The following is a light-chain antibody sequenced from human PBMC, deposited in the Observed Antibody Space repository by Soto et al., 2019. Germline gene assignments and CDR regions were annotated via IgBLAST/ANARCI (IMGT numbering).Light chain of an antibody. Sequence: HSVLSRAVSVYCCDGETIANSVTGTNSDVGGYNYVSWYQQHPGKAPKLMIYDVSNRPSGVSNRFSGSKSGNTASLTISGLQAEDEADYYCSSYTSRSIYVFGTGTKVTVL. J-gene: IGLJ1*01. CDR3: SSYTSRSIYV. V-gene: IGLV2-14*01. CDR1: NSDVGGYNY. CDR2: DVS.